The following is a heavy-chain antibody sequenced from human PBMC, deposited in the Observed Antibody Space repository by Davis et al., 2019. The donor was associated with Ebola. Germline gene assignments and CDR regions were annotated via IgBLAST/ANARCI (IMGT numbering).Heavy chain of an antibody. Sequence: GGSLRLSCAASGSTFPQYAMPWVRQAAGKRPESVSTISNGGRETDYADSVKGQLSVSRDNSKNTVYLQMDSLRVEDTAIYYCAKDNYAVTIMVGAFDNWGQGTVVTVSS. D-gene: IGHD3-10*01. J-gene: IGHJ3*02. CDR1: GSTFPQYA. CDR3: AKDNYAVTIMVGAFDN. V-gene: IGHV3-23*01. CDR2: ISNGGRET.